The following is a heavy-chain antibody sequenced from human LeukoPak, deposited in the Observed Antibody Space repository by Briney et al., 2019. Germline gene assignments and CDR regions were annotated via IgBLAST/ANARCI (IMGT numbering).Heavy chain of an antibody. J-gene: IGHJ4*02. CDR3: ARDRDSSGWYYFDY. CDR1: GFTLSNYC. V-gene: IGHV3-48*01. Sequence: GGSLRLSCAVTGFTLSNYCMNWVRQAPGKGLEWVSYISSSSRTVYYADSVKGRFTISRDNAQNSLYLQMNSLRAEDTAVHYCARDRDSSGWYYFDYWGQGTLVTVSS. CDR2: ISSSSRTV. D-gene: IGHD6-19*01.